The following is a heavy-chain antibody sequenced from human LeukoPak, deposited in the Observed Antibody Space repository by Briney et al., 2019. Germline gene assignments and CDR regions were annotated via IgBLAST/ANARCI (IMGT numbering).Heavy chain of an antibody. Sequence: GGSLRLSCEATGFTFSSYTMDWVRQAPGKGLEWVSAISGSGGSTYYADSVKGRFTISRDNSKNTLYLQMNSLRAEDTAVYYCAKDPLAAHFDYWGQGTLVTVSS. V-gene: IGHV3-23*01. J-gene: IGHJ4*02. CDR3: AKDPLAAHFDY. CDR1: GFTFSSYT. CDR2: ISGSGGST. D-gene: IGHD2-15*01.